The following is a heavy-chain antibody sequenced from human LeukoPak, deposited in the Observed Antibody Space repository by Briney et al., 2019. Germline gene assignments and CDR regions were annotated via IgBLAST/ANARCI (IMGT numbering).Heavy chain of an antibody. D-gene: IGHD3-3*01. CDR1: GFTVSSNY. V-gene: IGHV3-53*05. CDR3: AKDYYDFWSGHGYFDY. J-gene: IGHJ4*02. Sequence: SGGSLRLSCAASGFTVSSNYMSWVRQAPGKGLEWVSIIYSGGCTYYADSVKGRFTISRDNSKNTLYLQMNSLRAEDTALYYCAKDYYDFWSGHGYFDYWGQGTLVTVSS. CDR2: IYSGGCT.